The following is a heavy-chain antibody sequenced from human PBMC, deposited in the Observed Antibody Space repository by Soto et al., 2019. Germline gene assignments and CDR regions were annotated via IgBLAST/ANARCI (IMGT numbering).Heavy chain of an antibody. J-gene: IGHJ4*02. V-gene: IGHV1-18*01. CDR3: ASQYCTNIRCYAPDY. Sequence: QVQLVQSGTEVKKPGASVKVSCKASGYTFASYGFSWVRQAPGQGLEWLGWIISYTGNTNYAQKFQDRVTMTIDTSTGTAYRALRSLSSDATAVYYCASQYCTNIRCYAPDYWGPGTLVTVSS. D-gene: IGHD2-2*01. CDR2: IISYTGNT. CDR1: GYTFASYG.